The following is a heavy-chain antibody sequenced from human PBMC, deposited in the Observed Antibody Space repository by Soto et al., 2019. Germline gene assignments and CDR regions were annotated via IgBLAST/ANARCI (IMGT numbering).Heavy chain of an antibody. CDR1: GGTFSRHA. CDR2: IIPLFGTT. V-gene: IGHV1-69*06. Sequence: SVKVFCKAFGGTFSRHAISWVRQAPGQGLEWMGGIIPLFGTTTYAQKFQGRVTITAEISAYTVYMELNRLRSEDTAVYYCARESPLYGGSTGHFDYWGQGSLVTVSS. D-gene: IGHD3-10*01. J-gene: IGHJ4*02. CDR3: ARESPLYGGSTGHFDY.